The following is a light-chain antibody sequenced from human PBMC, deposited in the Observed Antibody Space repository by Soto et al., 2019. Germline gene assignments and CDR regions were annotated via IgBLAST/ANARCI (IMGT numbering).Light chain of an antibody. CDR2: DVS. Sequence: QSALTQPASVSGSPGQSITMSCTDVGFYGLVSWYQQHPGKVPKLMIYDVSKRPSGASERFSGSKSGNTAYLTISALQADDEADYYCSLDAGSSIYVFGTGTKVTVL. J-gene: IGLJ1*01. CDR3: SLDAGSSIYV. V-gene: IGLV2-23*02. CDR1: VGFYGL.